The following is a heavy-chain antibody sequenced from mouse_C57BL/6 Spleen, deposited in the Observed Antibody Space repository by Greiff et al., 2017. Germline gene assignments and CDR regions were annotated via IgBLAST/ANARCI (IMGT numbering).Heavy chain of an antibody. J-gene: IGHJ4*01. CDR1: GFTFSSYA. V-gene: IGHV5-4*01. CDR2: ISDGGSYT. Sequence: DVKLVESGGGLVKPGGSLKLSCAASGFTFSSYAMSWVRQTPETRLEWVATISDGGSYTYYQCNVKGRFTISRDNAKNNLYLQMSHLTSEDTAMYYVAIDTYYGLYYAMDYWGQGTSVTVSS. D-gene: IGHD2-10*01. CDR3: AIDTYYGLYYAMDY.